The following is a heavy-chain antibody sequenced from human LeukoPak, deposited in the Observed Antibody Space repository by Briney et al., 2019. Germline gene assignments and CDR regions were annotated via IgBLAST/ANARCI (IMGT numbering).Heavy chain of an antibody. CDR3: ARRSGWMEYYYYGMDV. V-gene: IGHV6-1*01. CDR2: TYYRSKWYN. D-gene: IGHD6-19*01. CDR1: GDSVSSKNGA. Sequence: SQTLSLTCAVSGDSVSSKNGAWNWIRQSPSRGLEWLGRTYYRSKWYNDYAESMEGRMTISQDTSKNQYSLHLNSVTPDDTAVYYFARRSGWMEYYYYGMDVWGQGTTVTV. J-gene: IGHJ6*02.